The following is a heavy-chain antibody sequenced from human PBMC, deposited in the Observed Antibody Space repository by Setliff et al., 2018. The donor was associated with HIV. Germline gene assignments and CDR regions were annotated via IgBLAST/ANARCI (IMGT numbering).Heavy chain of an antibody. J-gene: IGHJ3*02. CDR1: GFTFSDYW. CDR2: ITADGSST. V-gene: IGHV3-74*01. D-gene: IGHD3-22*01. CDR3: ARDTEMITTTDAFDI. Sequence: GGSLRLSCAASGFTFSDYWMHWVRQAPGKGLVWVSRITADGSSTRYADSVNGRFTISRDNAKNTMYLEMNSLRAEDTAVYYCARDTEMITTTDAFDIWGPGTMVT.